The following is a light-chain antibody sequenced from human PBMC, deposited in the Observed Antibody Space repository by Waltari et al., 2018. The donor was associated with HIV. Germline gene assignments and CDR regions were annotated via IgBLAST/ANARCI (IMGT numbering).Light chain of an antibody. CDR2: WAS. CDR3: PHYYTTPYP. J-gene: IGKJ2*01. V-gene: IGKV4-1*01. CDR1: QSLYSSSNKNS. Sequence: DIVMTQSPDSLAVSLGERATIMCKSSQSLYSSSNKNSLAWYQQKPGHPPVPLIFWASTRNSGVPDRFSGCGSGTDFTLTISSLQAEDVAVCSCPHYYTTPYPFGQGTKLGI.